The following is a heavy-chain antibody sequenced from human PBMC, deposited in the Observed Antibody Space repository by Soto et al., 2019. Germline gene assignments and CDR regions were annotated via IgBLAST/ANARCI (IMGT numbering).Heavy chain of an antibody. D-gene: IGHD2-2*02. V-gene: IGHV4-30-4*01. CDR1: GGSISSGDYY. J-gene: IGHJ6*02. CDR2: IYYSGST. Sequence: SETLSLTCTVSGGSISSGDYYWSRIRQPPGKGLEWIGYIYYSGSTYYNPSLKSRVTISVDTSKNQFSLKLSSVTAADTAVYYCARDHIVVVPAAIRGYYGMDVWGQGTTVTVSS. CDR3: ARDHIVVVPAAIRGYYGMDV.